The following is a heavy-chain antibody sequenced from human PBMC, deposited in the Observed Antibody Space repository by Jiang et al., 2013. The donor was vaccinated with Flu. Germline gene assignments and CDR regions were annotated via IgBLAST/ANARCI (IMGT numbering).Heavy chain of an antibody. CDR1: GGSISSGDYY. J-gene: IGHJ6*02. D-gene: IGHD5-18*01. V-gene: IGHV4-30-4*01. CDR3: AREGPGGYSHGLDV. CDR2: IYNSGST. Sequence: GPGLVKPSQTLSLTCSVSGGSISSGDYYWSWIRQSPGKGLEWIGYIYNSGSTYYNPSLKSRVTISVDTSKKQFSLKLSSVTAADSAVYYCAREGPGGYSHGLDVWGQGATVTVSS.